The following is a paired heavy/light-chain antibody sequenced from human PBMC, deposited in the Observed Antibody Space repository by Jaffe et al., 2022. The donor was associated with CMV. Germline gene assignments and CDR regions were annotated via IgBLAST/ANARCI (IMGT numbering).Heavy chain of an antibody. CDR3: ARHPRYISSWFDF. CDR2: LYSGGGT. J-gene: IGHJ5*01. V-gene: IGHV3-53*01. Sequence: EVRLVESGGGLIQPGGSLRLSCAASGFTVSNHYMSWVRQAPGKGLEWVSILYSGGGTVYADSVKGRFTISRDNPANTLYLQMNNLRAEDTAVYYCARHPRYISSWFDFWGQGTLVAVSS. CDR1: GFTVSNHY. D-gene: IGHD2-2*01.
Light chain of an antibody. CDR3: QQANDFPRT. V-gene: IGKV1-12*01. Sequence: DIQMTQSPSSVSASVGDRVTITCRASQDIRSWLAWYQQKPGKAPKLLISAASSLESGVPSRFSGSGSGTDFTLTISSLQPEDFATYYCQQANDFPRTFGQGTKVEMK. J-gene: IGKJ1*01. CDR1: QDIRSW. CDR2: AAS.